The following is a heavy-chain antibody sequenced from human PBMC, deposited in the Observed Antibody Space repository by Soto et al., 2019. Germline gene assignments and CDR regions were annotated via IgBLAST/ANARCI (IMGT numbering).Heavy chain of an antibody. D-gene: IGHD3-10*01. CDR1: GGSISSSSYY. V-gene: IGHV4-39*01. J-gene: IGHJ4*02. Sequence: QLQLQESGPGLVKPSETLSLTCTVSGGSISSSSYYWGWIRQPPGKGLEWIGSIYYSGSTYYNPSLRRRVTISVDTSKNQFYLKLSSVTAADTAVYYCARRGSGSYSDYWGQGTLVTVSS. CDR3: ARRGSGSYSDY. CDR2: IYYSGST.